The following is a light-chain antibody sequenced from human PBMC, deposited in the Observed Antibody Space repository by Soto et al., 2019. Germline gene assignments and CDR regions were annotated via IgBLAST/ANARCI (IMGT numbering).Light chain of an antibody. V-gene: IGLV2-14*01. CDR1: SSDVGGYNY. CDR3: SSYTRSSTSCV. CDR2: EVS. J-gene: IGLJ1*01. Sequence: QSVLTQPASVSGSPGQSITISCTGTSSDVGGYNYVSWYQQHPGKAPKLTIYEVSNRPSRVSNRFSGSKSGNTASLTISGLQAEDEADYYCSSYTRSSTSCVFGTGTKVTVL.